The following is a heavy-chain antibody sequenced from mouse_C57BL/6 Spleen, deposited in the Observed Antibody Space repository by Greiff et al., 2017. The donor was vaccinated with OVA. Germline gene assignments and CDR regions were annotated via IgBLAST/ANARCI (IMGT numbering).Heavy chain of an antibody. CDR1: GFTFSDYY. V-gene: IGHV5-16*01. CDR3: ARGILGWYFDV. J-gene: IGHJ1*03. D-gene: IGHD4-1*01. CDR2: INYDGSST. Sequence: EVHLVESEGGLVQPGSSMKLSCTASGFTFSDYYMAWVRQVPEKGLEWVANINYDGSSTYYLDSLKSRFIISRDNAKNILYLQMSSLKSEDTATYYCARGILGWYFDVWGTGTTVTVSS.